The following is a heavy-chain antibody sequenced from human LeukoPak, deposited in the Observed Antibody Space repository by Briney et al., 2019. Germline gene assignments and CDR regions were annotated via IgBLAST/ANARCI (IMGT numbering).Heavy chain of an antibody. CDR3: ARGRVSSSTWYSTYYYYFYMDV. CDR2: INHSGST. CDR1: GGSFSGYY. Sequence: PSETLSLTCAVYGGSFSGYYWSWIRQPPGKGLEWIGEINHSGSTNYNPSLNGRVSISRDTTKNLCSLRLRSVTAADTAVYFCARGRVSSSTWYSTYYYYFYMDVWGKGTTVTVSS. J-gene: IGHJ6*03. D-gene: IGHD1-1*01. V-gene: IGHV4-34*01.